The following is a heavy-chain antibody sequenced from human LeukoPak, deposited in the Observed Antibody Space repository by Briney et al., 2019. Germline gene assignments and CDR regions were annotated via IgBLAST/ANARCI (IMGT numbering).Heavy chain of an antibody. CDR1: GGSISSSSYY. D-gene: IGHD3-22*01. J-gene: IGHJ4*02. Sequence: KPSETLSLTCTVSGGSISSSSYYWGWIRQPPGKGLEWIGSIYYSGSTYYNPSLKSRVTISVDTSKNQFSLKLSSVTAADTAVYNCARENPSGYGAYWGQGTLVTVSS. CDR3: ARENPSGYGAY. CDR2: IYYSGST. V-gene: IGHV4-39*01.